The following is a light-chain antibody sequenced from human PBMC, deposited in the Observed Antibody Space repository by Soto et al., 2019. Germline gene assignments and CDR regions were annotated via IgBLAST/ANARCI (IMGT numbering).Light chain of an antibody. CDR3: RSYTSSHTCV. J-gene: IGLJ1*01. CDR2: DVN. Sequence: QSVLTQPASVSGSPGQSITISCTGTSSDVGGYNYVSWHQQHPGKAPKLMIFDVNNRPSGVSNRFSGSKSGNTASLTISGLQAEDEADYYCRSYTSSHTCVFGTGTKVTVL. CDR1: SSDVGGYNY. V-gene: IGLV2-14*01.